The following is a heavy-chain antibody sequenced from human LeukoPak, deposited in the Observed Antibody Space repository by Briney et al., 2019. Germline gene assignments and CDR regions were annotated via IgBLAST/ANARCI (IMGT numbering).Heavy chain of an antibody. CDR2: INGGGSST. CDR3: AREMSVL. V-gene: IGHV3-74*01. J-gene: IGHJ4*02. Sequence: GSLSCSCAASGFTFSSYCWQWLRQAPGKGLVWVSRINGGGSSTSYADPVRGRFTIYRDNAKNTLYVQMKRLRVEHTAVNYCAREMSVLWGEETLVSVSS. CDR1: GFTFSSYC. D-gene: IGHD6-6*01.